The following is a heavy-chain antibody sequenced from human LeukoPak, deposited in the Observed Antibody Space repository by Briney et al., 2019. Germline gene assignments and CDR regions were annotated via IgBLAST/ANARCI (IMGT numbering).Heavy chain of an antibody. Sequence: TSETLSLTCTVSGGSISSYYWSWIRQPAGRGLEWIGRIFPSGNTDYNPPLKSRVIMSVDTSRNQFSLRLTSVTAADTAVYFCAKDVPDYGDYYIGLDWGQGTLVTVSS. J-gene: IGHJ4*02. CDR3: AKDVPDYGDYYIGLD. D-gene: IGHD4-17*01. CDR1: GGSISSYY. V-gene: IGHV4-4*07. CDR2: IFPSGNT.